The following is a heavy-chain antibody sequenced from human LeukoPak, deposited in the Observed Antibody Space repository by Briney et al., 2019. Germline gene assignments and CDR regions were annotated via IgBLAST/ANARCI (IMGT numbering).Heavy chain of an antibody. Sequence: GGSLRLSCAASGFTFSSYAMSWVRQAPGKGLEWVSAISGSGGSTYYADSVKGRFTISRDNSKNTLYLQMNSLRAEDTAVYYCASGNYDSSGYNWFDPWGQGTLVTVSS. V-gene: IGHV3-23*01. CDR2: ISGSGGST. CDR3: ASGNYDSSGYNWFDP. CDR1: GFTFSSYA. D-gene: IGHD3-22*01. J-gene: IGHJ5*02.